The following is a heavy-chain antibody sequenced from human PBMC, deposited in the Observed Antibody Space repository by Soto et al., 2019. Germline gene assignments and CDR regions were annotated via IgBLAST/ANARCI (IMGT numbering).Heavy chain of an antibody. V-gene: IGHV3-53*01. Sequence: EVQLVESGGGLSQPGGSLRLSCAASGFAVSSKYMTWVRQAPGKGLEWVSVIYGGGTTYYADSVKGRFTISRDTSKNTLYLQMNSLRAEDTAVYYCVQTTGWPGFDFWGQGTLVNVSS. CDR3: VQTTGWPGFDF. CDR1: GFAVSSKY. J-gene: IGHJ4*02. CDR2: IYGGGTT. D-gene: IGHD6-19*01.